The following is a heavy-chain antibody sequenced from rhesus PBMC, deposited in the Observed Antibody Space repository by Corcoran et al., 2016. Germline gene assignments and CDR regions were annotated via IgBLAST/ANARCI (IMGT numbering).Heavy chain of an antibody. CDR3: ARDPTGGRNRFDV. CDR1: GGSITINY. Sequence: QLQLQESGPGLVKPSETLSPTCAVSGGSITINYWNWLRQAPGKGLEWIGRIPGGGRTTDYNPSLKSRVTISTDTSKNQFSLKLTYVTAADTAIYYCARDPTGGRNRFDVWGAGVLVTVST. CDR2: IPGGGRTT. D-gene: IGHD4-29*01. V-gene: IGHV4-173*01. J-gene: IGHJ5-1*01.